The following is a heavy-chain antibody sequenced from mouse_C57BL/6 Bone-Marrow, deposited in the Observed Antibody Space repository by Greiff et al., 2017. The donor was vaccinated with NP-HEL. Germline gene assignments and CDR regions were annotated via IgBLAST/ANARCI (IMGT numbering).Heavy chain of an antibody. J-gene: IGHJ3*01. V-gene: IGHV1-80*01. CDR2: IYPGDGDT. CDR1: GYAFSSYW. CDR3: APSYYGSSFLFAY. Sequence: VKLQQSGAELVKPGASVKISCKASGYAFSSYWMNWVKQRPGKGLEWIGQIYPGDGDTNYNGKFKGKATLTADKSSSTAYMQLSSLTSEDSAVYFCAPSYYGSSFLFAYWGQGTLVTVSA. D-gene: IGHD1-1*01.